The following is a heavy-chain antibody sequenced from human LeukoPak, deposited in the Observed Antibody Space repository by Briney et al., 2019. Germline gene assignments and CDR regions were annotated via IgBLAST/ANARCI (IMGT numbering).Heavy chain of an antibody. J-gene: IGHJ4*02. CDR2: ISGSGGST. V-gene: IGHV3-23*01. CDR3: AKDLREQWLYYFDY. D-gene: IGHD6-19*01. Sequence: SGGSLRLSCAASGFTFSSYAMSWVRQAPGKGLEWVSAISGSGGSTYYADSVKGRFTISRDNSKNTLYLQMNSLRAEDTAVYYCAKDLREQWLYYFDYWGQGTLVTVSS. CDR1: GFTFSSYA.